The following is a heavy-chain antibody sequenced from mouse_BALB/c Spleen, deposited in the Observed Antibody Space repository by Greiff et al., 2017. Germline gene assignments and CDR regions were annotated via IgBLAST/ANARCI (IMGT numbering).Heavy chain of an antibody. CDR1: GFTFSSYA. J-gene: IGHJ1*01. Sequence: EVQGVESGGGLVKPGGSLKLSCAASGFTFSSYAMSWVRQTPEKRLEWVASISSGGSTYYPDSVKGRFTISRDNARNILYLQMSSLRSEDTAMYYCARGQFMGYFDVWGAGTTVTVSS. V-gene: IGHV5-6-5*01. CDR3: ARGQFMGYFDV. CDR2: ISSGGST. D-gene: IGHD1-2*01.